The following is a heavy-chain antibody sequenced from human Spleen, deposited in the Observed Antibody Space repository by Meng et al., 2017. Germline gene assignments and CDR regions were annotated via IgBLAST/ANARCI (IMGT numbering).Heavy chain of an antibody. CDR3: ARVSLQATIAAAGVVWFDP. D-gene: IGHD6-13*01. V-gene: IGHV4-4*02. CDR2: IYHSGST. Sequence: QVQLQESGPGLVKPSGTLSLTCAVSGGPISSSNWWSWVCQPPGKGLEWIGEIYHSGSTNYNPSLKSRVTISVDKSKNQFSLKLSSVTAADTAVYYCARVSLQATIAAAGVVWFDPWGQGTLVTVSS. CDR1: GGPISSSNW. J-gene: IGHJ5*02.